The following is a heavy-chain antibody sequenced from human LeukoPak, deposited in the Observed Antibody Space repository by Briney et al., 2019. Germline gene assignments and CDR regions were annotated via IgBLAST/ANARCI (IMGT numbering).Heavy chain of an antibody. J-gene: IGHJ4*02. V-gene: IGHV3-53*01. CDR2: IYSGGST. CDR3: AKELKN. CDR1: GGSISSSNW. Sequence: PSETLSLTCAVSGGSISSSNWWSWVRQAPGKGLEWVSVIYSGGSTYYADSVKGRFTISRDNSKNTLYLQMNSLRAEDTAVYYCAKELKNWGQGTLVTVSS.